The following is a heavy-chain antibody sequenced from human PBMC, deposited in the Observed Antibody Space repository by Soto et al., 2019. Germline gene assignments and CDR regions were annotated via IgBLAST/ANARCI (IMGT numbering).Heavy chain of an antibody. J-gene: IGHJ3*02. V-gene: IGHV1-3*01. D-gene: IGHD2-15*01. CDR2: FNAGSGNT. CDR3: ARFGLGLDIVVVVAADDAFDI. CDR1: GYTSTNYG. Sequence: GASVKVSCKASGYTSTNYGMHWVRQAPGQRLEWMGWFNAGSGNTKYSQKFQGRITITRDTSASTVYMELSSLRSEDTAVYYCARFGLGLDIVVVVAADDAFDIWGQGTMVTVSS.